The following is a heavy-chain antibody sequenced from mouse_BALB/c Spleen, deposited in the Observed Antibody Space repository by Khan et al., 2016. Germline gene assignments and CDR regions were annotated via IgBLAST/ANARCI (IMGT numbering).Heavy chain of an antibody. CDR1: GFSLNTYGIG. CDR3: ARIARWEGAF. D-gene: IGHD2-3*01. J-gene: IGHJ3*01. Sequence: QVTLKESGPGILQPSQTLSLTCSFSGFSLNTYGIGVGWIRQPSGKGLEWLAHIWWNDNNSYNTALKSRLTISKDTSNNQVFLKIASVDTADTATYYCARIARWEGAFCGQGTLVSVSA. CDR2: IWWNDNN. V-gene: IGHV8-11*01.